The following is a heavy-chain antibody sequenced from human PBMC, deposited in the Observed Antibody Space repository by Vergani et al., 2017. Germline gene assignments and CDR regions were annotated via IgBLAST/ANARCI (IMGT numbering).Heavy chain of an antibody. D-gene: IGHD6-19*01. CDR3: ASRVYGSGWDYARY. J-gene: IGHJ4*02. Sequence: QVQLVQSGAEVKKPGSSVKVSCKASGGTFSSYAISWVRQAPGQGLEWMGGIITIFGIANYAQKFKGRVTITADKSTSTAYMELSRLRSEDKAVYYCASRVYGSGWDYARYWGQGTLVTVSS. CDR1: GGTFSSYA. V-gene: IGHV1-69*17. CDR2: IITIFGIA.